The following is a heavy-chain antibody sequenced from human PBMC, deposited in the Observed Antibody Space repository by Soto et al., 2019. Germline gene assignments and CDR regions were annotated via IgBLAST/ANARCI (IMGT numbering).Heavy chain of an antibody. V-gene: IGHV3-15*01. Sequence: PGGSLRLSCAASGFTFSNAWMSWVRQAPGKGLEWVGRIKSKTDGGTTDYAAPVKGRFTISRDDSKNTLYLQMNSLKTEDTAVYYCTTDEGTAMVTVWDYYYYYGMDVWGQGTTVTVSS. CDR2: IKSKTDGGTT. D-gene: IGHD5-18*01. CDR3: TTDEGTAMVTVWDYYYYYGMDV. CDR1: GFTFSNAW. J-gene: IGHJ6*02.